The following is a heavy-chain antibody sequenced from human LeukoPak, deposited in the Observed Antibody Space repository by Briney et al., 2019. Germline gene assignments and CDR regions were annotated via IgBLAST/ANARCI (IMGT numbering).Heavy chain of an antibody. CDR2: IHSGGHT. V-gene: IGHV4-59*01. J-gene: IGHJ4*02. CDR3: ARDRSPRGFDS. D-gene: IGHD3-10*01. CDR1: DGALTDDY. Sequence: SETLSLRCSVSDGALTDDYWAWIRQTPGKGLEWIGYIHSGGHTNYSPSLRRRVTFSLDASKTHFSLKLTSVIASDTAVYYCARDRSPRGFDSWGQGILVTVSS.